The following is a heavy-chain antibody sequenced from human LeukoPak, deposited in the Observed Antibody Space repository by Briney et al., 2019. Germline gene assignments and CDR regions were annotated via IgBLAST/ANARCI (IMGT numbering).Heavy chain of an antibody. D-gene: IGHD3-10*01. CDR1: GGSISSSNW. V-gene: IGHV4-4*02. Sequence: SETLSLTCAVSGGSISSSNWWSWVRQPPGKGLGGIGEIYHSGSTNYNPSLKSRVTISVDKSKNQFSLKLSSVTAADTAVYYCARSYYGSGGPGAFDIWGQGTMVTVSS. CDR3: ARSYYGSGGPGAFDI. CDR2: IYHSGST. J-gene: IGHJ3*02.